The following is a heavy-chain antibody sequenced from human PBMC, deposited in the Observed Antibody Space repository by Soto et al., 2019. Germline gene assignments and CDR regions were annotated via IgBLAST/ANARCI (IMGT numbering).Heavy chain of an antibody. CDR1: GFTFSSYA. Sequence: VQLLESGGGLVQPGGSLRLSCAASGFTFSSYAMHWVRQAPGKGLEWVAVISYDGSNKYYADSVKGRFTISRDNSKNTLYLQMNSLRAEDTAVYYCARLLSSRNYFDYWGQGTLVTVSS. CDR2: ISYDGSNK. D-gene: IGHD6-13*01. V-gene: IGHV3-30-3*01. J-gene: IGHJ4*02. CDR3: ARLLSSRNYFDY.